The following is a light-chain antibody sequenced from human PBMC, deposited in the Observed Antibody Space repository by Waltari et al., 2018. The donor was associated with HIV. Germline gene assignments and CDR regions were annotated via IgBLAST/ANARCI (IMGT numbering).Light chain of an antibody. J-gene: IGLJ3*02. CDR3: ATWDHSLDGVV. CDR1: SSNIANNY. Sequence: QSVLTQPPSVSAAPGQKVSISCSGSSSNIANNYVSWYKRLPGSGPKLLTYAYGGRPSRTPGRFSAANSGTSATLVITGVQTEDEGDYFCATWDHSLDGVVFGGGTTLSVL. CDR2: AYG. V-gene: IGLV1-51*01.